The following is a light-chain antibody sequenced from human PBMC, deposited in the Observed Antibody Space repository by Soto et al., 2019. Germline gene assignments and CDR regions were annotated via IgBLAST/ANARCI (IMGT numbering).Light chain of an antibody. CDR3: QQSYSNPTWT. V-gene: IGKV1-39*01. CDR2: DSS. Sequence: DIQLTQSPSSLSASVGDRITITCRASQSISTYLNWYQQKPGEAPTLLVYDSSTLQGGVPSRFSGSGFGAEFTLTVSSLQPEDFATYYCQQSYSNPTWTFGQGTKV. CDR1: QSISTY. J-gene: IGKJ1*01.